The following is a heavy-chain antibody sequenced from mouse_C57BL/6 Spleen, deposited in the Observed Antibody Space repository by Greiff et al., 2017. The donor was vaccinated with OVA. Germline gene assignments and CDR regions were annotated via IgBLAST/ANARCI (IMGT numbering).Heavy chain of an antibody. Sequence: QVHVKQSGPELVKPGASVKISCKASGYAFSSSWMNWVKQRPGKGLEWIGRIYPGDGDTNYNGKFKGKATLTADKSSSTAYMQLSSLTSEDSAVYFCARERQTAQASYYFDYWGQGTTLTVSS. D-gene: IGHD3-2*02. CDR2: IYPGDGDT. J-gene: IGHJ2*01. CDR3: ARERQTAQASYYFDY. CDR1: GYAFSSSW. V-gene: IGHV1-82*01.